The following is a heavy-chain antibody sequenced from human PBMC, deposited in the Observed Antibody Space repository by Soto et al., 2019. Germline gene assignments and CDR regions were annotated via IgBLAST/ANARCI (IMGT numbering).Heavy chain of an antibody. CDR3: ARDRRDSSGFGGFDT. D-gene: IGHD6-19*01. V-gene: IGHV1-3*01. CDR1: VYTFSGYA. J-gene: IGHJ5*02. Sequence: LVKVYWKASVYTFSGYAVHWGRHAPGQRLEWMGWINAGNGNTKYSQKFQGRVTITRDTSASTAYMELSSLRSEDTAVYYCARDRRDSSGFGGFDTWGQGTLVTVSS. CDR2: INAGNGNT.